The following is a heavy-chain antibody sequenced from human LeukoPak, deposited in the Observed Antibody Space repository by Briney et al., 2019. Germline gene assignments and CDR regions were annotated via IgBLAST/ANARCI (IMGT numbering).Heavy chain of an antibody. Sequence: GGSLSLSCAASGFTVITNDMTWVRQAPGKGLEWVSVLYSDGNTKYADSVQGRFTISRDNSKNTLYLEMSSLSPDDTAVYYCARGVEPLAANTLAYWGQGTLVTVSS. V-gene: IGHV3-53*01. CDR3: ARGVEPLAANTLAY. CDR1: GFTVITND. D-gene: IGHD1-14*01. CDR2: LYSDGNT. J-gene: IGHJ4*02.